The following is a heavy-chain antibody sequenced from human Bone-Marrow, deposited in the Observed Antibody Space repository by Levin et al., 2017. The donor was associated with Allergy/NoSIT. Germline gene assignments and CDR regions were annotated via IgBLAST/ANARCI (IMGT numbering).Heavy chain of an antibody. CDR2: ISFDGNEA. V-gene: IGHV3-30*03. J-gene: IGHJ4*02. CDR3: ARGLGDGYFDWVSPYF. Sequence: HAGGSLRLSCVGSGFRFSRSAMQWVRQAPGKGLECVALISFDGNEANYRDSVKGRFTVFRDNSNNALYLQMSSLRPEDTALYYCARGLGDGYFDWVSPYFWGQGAQVTVSS. D-gene: IGHD3-9*01. CDR1: GFRFSRSA.